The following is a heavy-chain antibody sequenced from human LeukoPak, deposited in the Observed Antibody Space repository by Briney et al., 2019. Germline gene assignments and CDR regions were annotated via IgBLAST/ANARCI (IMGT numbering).Heavy chain of an antibody. CDR1: GFTFSSYW. CDR3: ARRPEGTDAFDI. J-gene: IGHJ3*02. CDR2: IKQDGSEK. D-gene: IGHD1-1*01. Sequence: GGSLRLSCAASGFTFSSYWMSWVRQAPGKGLEWVANIKQDGSEKYYVDSVKGRFTVSRDSAKNSRYLQRSSLRAEDTAVYYCARRPEGTDAFDIWGQGTMVTVSS. V-gene: IGHV3-7*01.